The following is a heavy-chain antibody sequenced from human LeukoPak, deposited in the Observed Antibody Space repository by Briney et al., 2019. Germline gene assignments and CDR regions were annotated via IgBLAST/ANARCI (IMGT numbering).Heavy chain of an antibody. Sequence: PGGSLRLSCAASGFTFSSYGMHWVRQAPGKGLEWIGSIYYSGSTYYNPSLESRVTISVDTSNNQFSLKLSSVTATDTAVYYCASPSGGDYLPWGQGTLVTVSS. J-gene: IGHJ5*02. D-gene: IGHD4-17*01. CDR3: ASPSGGDYLP. CDR1: GFTFSSYG. V-gene: IGHV4-39*01. CDR2: IYYSGST.